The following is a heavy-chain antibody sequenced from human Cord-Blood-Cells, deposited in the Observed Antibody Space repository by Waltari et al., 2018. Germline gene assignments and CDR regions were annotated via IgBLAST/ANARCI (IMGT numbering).Heavy chain of an antibody. CDR3: ARARGFDI. Sequence: EVQLVESGGGLIQHGGSLRLSCAASGFTVSSNYMSWVRQSPGKGLAWVSVIYSRGSTDYADSVKGRFTISRDNSKNTLYLQMNSLRAEDTAVYYCARARGFDIWGQGTMVTVSS. V-gene: IGHV3-53*01. J-gene: IGHJ3*02. CDR2: IYSRGST. CDR1: GFTVSSNY.